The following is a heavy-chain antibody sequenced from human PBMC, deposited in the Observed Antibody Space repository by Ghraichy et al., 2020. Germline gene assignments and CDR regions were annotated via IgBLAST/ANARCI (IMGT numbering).Heavy chain of an antibody. CDR1: GGSVSSGSYY. V-gene: IGHV4-61*01. CDR3: ARVKPKSDFWSGYHALGMDY. D-gene: IGHD3-3*01. Sequence: ESLNISCTVSGGSVSSGSYYWSWIRQPPGKGLEWIGYIYYSGSTNYNPSLKSRVTISVDTSKNQFSLKLSSVTAADTAVYYCARVKPKSDFWSGYHALGMDYWGQGTLVTVSS. J-gene: IGHJ4*02. CDR2: IYYSGST.